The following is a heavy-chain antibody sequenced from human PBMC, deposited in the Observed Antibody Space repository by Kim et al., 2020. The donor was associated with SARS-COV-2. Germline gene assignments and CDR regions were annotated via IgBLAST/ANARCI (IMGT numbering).Heavy chain of an antibody. J-gene: IGHJ5*02. CDR1: GFTFSSYA. Sequence: GGSLRLSCAASGFTFSSYAMSWVRQAPGKGLEWVSAISGSGGSTYYADSVKGRFTISRDNSKNTLYLQMNSLRAEDTAVYYCAKGDMVRGVISWFDPWGQGTLVTVSS. D-gene: IGHD3-10*01. V-gene: IGHV3-23*01. CDR3: AKGDMVRGVISWFDP. CDR2: ISGSGGST.